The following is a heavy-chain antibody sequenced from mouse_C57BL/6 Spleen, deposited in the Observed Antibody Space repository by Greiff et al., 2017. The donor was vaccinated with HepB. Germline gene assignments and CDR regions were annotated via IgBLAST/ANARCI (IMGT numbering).Heavy chain of an antibody. CDR1: GYTFTSYW. Sequence: QVQLQQPGAELVMPGASVKLSCKASGYTFTSYWMHWVKQRPGQGLEWIGEIDPSDSYTNYNQKFKGKSTLTVDKSSSTAYMQLSSLTSEDSAVYYCARRHYYGSSYRYYAMDYWGQRTSVTVSS. V-gene: IGHV1-69*01. CDR3: ARRHYYGSSYRYYAMDY. J-gene: IGHJ4*01. D-gene: IGHD1-1*01. CDR2: IDPSDSYT.